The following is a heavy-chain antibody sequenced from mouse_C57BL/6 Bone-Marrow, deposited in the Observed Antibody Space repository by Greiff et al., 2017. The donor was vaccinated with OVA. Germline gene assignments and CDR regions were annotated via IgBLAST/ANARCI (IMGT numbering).Heavy chain of an antibody. Sequence: VQRVESGPGLVAPSQSLSITCTVSGFSLTSYAISWVRPPPGQGLEWLCVIWTGGGTNYNSALKSRLSISKDNSKSQVFLKMNSLQTDDTARYYCARKDSSGSLYAMDYWGQGTSVTVSS. D-gene: IGHD3-2*02. CDR3: ARKDSSGSLYAMDY. J-gene: IGHJ4*01. V-gene: IGHV2-9-1*01. CDR1: GFSLTSYA. CDR2: IWTGGGT.